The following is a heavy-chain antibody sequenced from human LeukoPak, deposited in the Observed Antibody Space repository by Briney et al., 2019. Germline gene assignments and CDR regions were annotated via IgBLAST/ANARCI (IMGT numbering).Heavy chain of an antibody. J-gene: IGHJ4*02. D-gene: IGHD3-3*01. V-gene: IGHV2-5*01. CDR1: GFSLSTSGVG. CDR2: IYWNDDK. CDR3: AHLRDDFWSGYYHDY. Sequence: SGPTLVNPTQTLTLTCTFSGFSLSTSGVGVGWIRQPPGKALEWLALIYWNDDKRYSPSLKSRLTITKDTSKNQVALTMTNMDPVDTATYYCAHLRDDFWSGYYHDYWGQGTLVTVSS.